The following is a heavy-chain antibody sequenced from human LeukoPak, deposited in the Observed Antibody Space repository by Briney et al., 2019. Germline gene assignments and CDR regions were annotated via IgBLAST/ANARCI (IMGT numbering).Heavy chain of an antibody. CDR1: GYTFTNYW. CDR2: VYPGDSDT. Sequence: GESLKISCKGSGYTFTNYWIGWVGQLPGRGLEWMGIVYPGDSDTRYSPSFQGQVTISADKSISSAYLQWTSLKASDSAMYFCARDMNNGLLPDYWGQGTLVTVSS. J-gene: IGHJ4*02. CDR3: ARDMNNGLLPDY. D-gene: IGHD2-8*01. V-gene: IGHV5-51*01.